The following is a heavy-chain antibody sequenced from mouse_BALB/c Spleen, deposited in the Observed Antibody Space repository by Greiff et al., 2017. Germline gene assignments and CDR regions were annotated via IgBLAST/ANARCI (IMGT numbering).Heavy chain of an antibody. CDR2: ISSGGSYT. CDR1: GFTFSSYG. D-gene: IGHD1-1*01. J-gene: IGHJ3*01. V-gene: IGHV5-6*02. CDR3: ARRNYGSSYWFAY. Sequence: EVKVVQSGGDLVKPGGSLKLSCAASGFTFSSYGMSWVRQTPDKRLEWVATISSGGSYTYYPDSLKGRFTISRDNAKNTLYLQMSSLKSEDTAMYYCARRNYGSSYWFAYWGQGTLVTVSA.